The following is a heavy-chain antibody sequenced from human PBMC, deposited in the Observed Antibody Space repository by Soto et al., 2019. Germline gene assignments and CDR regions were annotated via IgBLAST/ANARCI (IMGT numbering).Heavy chain of an antibody. CDR2: IYYSGDT. D-gene: IGHD1-26*01. J-gene: IGHJ4*02. CDR3: ARREIQGPIDY. CDR1: GDSIISGGYY. V-gene: IGHV4-30-4*01. Sequence: PSETLSLTCTVSGDSIISGGYYWSWIRQTPGKGLEWIGYIYYSGDTNYNPSLKSRVIISVDTSKNQFSLKLSSVTAADTAVYYCARREIQGPIDYWGQGTLVTVSS.